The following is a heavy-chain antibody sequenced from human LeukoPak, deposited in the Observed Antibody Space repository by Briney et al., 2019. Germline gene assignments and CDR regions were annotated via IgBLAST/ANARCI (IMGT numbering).Heavy chain of an antibody. CDR1: GFTFSNYW. CDR2: INSDGSST. CDR3: ARDYGRSRDYGMDV. J-gene: IGHJ6*02. V-gene: IGHV3-74*01. D-gene: IGHD3-10*01. Sequence: GGSLRLSCAASGFTFSNYWMHWDRQAPGKGLVWVSRINSDGSSTTYADSVKGRFTISRDNAKNTLYLQMNSLRAEDTAVYYCARDYGRSRDYGMDVWGQGTTVTVPS.